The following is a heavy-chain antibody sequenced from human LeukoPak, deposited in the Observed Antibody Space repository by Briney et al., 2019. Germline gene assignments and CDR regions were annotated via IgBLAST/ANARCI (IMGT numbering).Heavy chain of an antibody. CDR3: ARVSRRIAAAGTTIDY. D-gene: IGHD6-13*01. J-gene: IGHJ4*02. Sequence: PGGSLRLSCAASGFTFSDYYMSWIRQAPGKGLEWVSYISSSGSTIYYADSVKGRFTISRDNAKNSPYLQMNSLRAEDTAVYYCARVSRRIAAAGTTIDYWGQGTLVTVSS. CDR2: ISSSGSTI. V-gene: IGHV3-11*01. CDR1: GFTFSDYY.